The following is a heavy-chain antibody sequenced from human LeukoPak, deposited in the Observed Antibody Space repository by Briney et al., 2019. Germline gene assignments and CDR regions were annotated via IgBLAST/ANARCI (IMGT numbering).Heavy chain of an antibody. V-gene: IGHV4-38-2*02. CDR3: ARHELGIDWFDP. CDR2: IYHSGST. D-gene: IGHD7-27*01. J-gene: IGHJ5*02. Sequence: SETLSLTCTVSGYSITSGYYWGWIRQPPGKGLEWIGSIYHSGSTYYNPPLKSRVTISVDTSKNQFSLKLSSVTAADTAVYYCARHELGIDWFDPWGQGTLVTVSS. CDR1: GYSITSGYY.